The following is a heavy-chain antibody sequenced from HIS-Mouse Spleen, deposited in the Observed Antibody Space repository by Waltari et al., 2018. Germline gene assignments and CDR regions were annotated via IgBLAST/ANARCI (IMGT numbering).Heavy chain of an antibody. D-gene: IGHD6-13*01. CDR2: TYYSGST. CDR1: GCSISSSSYY. CDR3: AREIPYSSSWYDWYFDL. V-gene: IGHV4-39*07. Sequence: QLQLQESGPGLVKPSEPPSPPSPASGCSISSSSYYWCWTRQPPGKGLEWIGSTYYSGSTYYNPSLKSRVTISVDTSKNQFSLKLSSVTAADTAVYYCAREIPYSSSWYDWYFDLWGRGTLVTVSS. J-gene: IGHJ2*01.